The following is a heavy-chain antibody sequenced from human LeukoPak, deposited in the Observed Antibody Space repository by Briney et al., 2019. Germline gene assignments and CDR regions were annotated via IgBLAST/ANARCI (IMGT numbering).Heavy chain of an antibody. D-gene: IGHD3-9*01. CDR3: ARDAYYDILTGYIDY. CDR2: ISYDGSNK. J-gene: IGHJ4*02. V-gene: IGHV3-30-3*01. Sequence: GGSLRLSCAASGFTFSSYAMHWVRQAPGKGLEWVAVISYDGSNKYYADPVKGRFTISRDNSKNTLYLQMNSLRAEDTAVYYCARDAYYDILTGYIDYWGQGALVTVSS. CDR1: GFTFSSYA.